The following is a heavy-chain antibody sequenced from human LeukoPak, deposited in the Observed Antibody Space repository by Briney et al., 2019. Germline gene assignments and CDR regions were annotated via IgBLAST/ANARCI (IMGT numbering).Heavy chain of an antibody. CDR1: GFTFSSYW. CDR3: ATTFIVGAIYYFDY. D-gene: IGHD1-26*01. CDR2: IKQDGSEK. Sequence: PGGSLRLSCAASGFTFSSYWMSWVRQAPGKGLEWVANIKQDGSEKYYVDSVKGRFTISRDNAKNSPYLQMNSLRAEDTAVYYCATTFIVGAIYYFDYWGQGTLVTVSS. V-gene: IGHV3-7*01. J-gene: IGHJ4*02.